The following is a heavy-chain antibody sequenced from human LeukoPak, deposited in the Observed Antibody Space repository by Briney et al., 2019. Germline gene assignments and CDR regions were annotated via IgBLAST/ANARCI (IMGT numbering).Heavy chain of an antibody. D-gene: IGHD5-12*01. CDR1: GFTFSSYA. Sequence: GGSLRLSCAASGFTFSSYAMSWVRQAPGKGLEWVSAISGSGGSTYYADSVKGRLTISRDNSKNTLYLQMNSLRAEDTAVYYCAKGLPGYSGYDSYFDYWGQGTLVTVSS. CDR3: AKGLPGYSGYDSYFDY. V-gene: IGHV3-23*01. J-gene: IGHJ4*02. CDR2: ISGSGGST.